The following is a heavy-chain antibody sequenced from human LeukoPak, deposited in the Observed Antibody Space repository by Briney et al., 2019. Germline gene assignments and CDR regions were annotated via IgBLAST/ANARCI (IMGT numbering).Heavy chain of an antibody. Sequence: SMKVSCKASGDTFSSYAITWVRQAPGQGFEWMGRLIPFLEMTDYAQKFQGRLSITADKSTTTAYMELSSLRSEDAAIYYCALVPRGTRYCSGGNCYWSGWFDPWGQGTLVTVSS. CDR1: GDTFSSYA. V-gene: IGHV1-69*04. CDR3: ALVPRGTRYCSGGNCYWSGWFDP. D-gene: IGHD2-15*01. CDR2: LIPFLEMT. J-gene: IGHJ5*02.